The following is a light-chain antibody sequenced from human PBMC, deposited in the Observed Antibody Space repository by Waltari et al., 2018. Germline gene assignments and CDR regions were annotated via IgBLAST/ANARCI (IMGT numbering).Light chain of an antibody. J-gene: IGKJ5*01. V-gene: IGKV3-15*01. Sequence: EIVLPQSPATLSVSPGESVTLSCRASQTFTNNYLAWYQQRPGQAPRLLIYGVSTRATGVEARFSGSGSGTEFTLTISSLQSEDFAVYYCQQYDNWPPITFGQGTRLEIK. CDR1: QTFTNN. CDR2: GVS. CDR3: QQYDNWPPIT.